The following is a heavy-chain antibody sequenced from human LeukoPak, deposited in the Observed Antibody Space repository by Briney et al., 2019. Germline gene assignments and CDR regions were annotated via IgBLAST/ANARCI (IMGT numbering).Heavy chain of an antibody. CDR2: IYSGGST. CDR3: AAGRFWSGYYDY. D-gene: IGHD3-3*01. CDR1: GFTVSSNY. J-gene: IGHJ4*02. V-gene: IGHV3-53*01. Sequence: PGGSVRLSCAASGFTVSSNYMSWVRQAPGKGLEWVSVIYSGGSTYYADSMKGRFTISRDISKNTLYLQMNSLRAEDTAIYCCAAGRFWSGYYDYWGQGTLVTVSS.